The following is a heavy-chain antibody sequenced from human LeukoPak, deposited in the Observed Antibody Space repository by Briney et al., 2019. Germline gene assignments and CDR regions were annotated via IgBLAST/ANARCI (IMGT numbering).Heavy chain of an antibody. V-gene: IGHV3-66*01. CDR3: AKDLNYGELVDS. CDR2: IYSGGST. J-gene: IGHJ4*02. Sequence: PGGSLRLSCAASEFSVGSNYMTWVRQAPGKGLEWVSLIYSGGSTYYADSVKGRFTISRDNSKNTLYLQMNSLRAEDTAVYYCAKDLNYGELVDSWGKGTLVTVSS. D-gene: IGHD4-17*01. CDR1: EFSVGSNY.